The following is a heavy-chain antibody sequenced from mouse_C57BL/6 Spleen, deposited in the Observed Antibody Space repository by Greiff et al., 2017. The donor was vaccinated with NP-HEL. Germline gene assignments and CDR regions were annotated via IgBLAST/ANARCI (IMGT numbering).Heavy chain of an antibody. D-gene: IGHD1-1*01. V-gene: IGHV1-85*01. J-gene: IGHJ2*01. Sequence: VQLQQSGPELVKPGASVKLSCKASGYTFTSYDINWVKQRPGQGLEWIGWIYPRDGSTKYNEKFKGKATLTVDTSSSTAYMELHSLTSEDSAVYFWARTPPSNYGSSYPFDYWGQGTTLTVSS. CDR2: IYPRDGST. CDR3: ARTPPSNYGSSYPFDY. CDR1: GYTFTSYD.